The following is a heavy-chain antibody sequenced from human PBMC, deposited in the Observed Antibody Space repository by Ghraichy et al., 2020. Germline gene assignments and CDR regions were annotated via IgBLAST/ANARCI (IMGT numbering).Heavy chain of an antibody. V-gene: IGHV3-7*01. Sequence: GESLNISCAASGFTFSSYWMSWVRQAPGKGLEWVASIKQDGSEKYYVDSVKGRFTISRDNAKNSLYLQMDSLRAEDTAVYYCARKGSIYEYWGQGTLVTVSS. J-gene: IGHJ4*02. D-gene: IGHD3-10*01. CDR1: GFTFSSYW. CDR2: IKQDGSEK. CDR3: ARKGSIYEY.